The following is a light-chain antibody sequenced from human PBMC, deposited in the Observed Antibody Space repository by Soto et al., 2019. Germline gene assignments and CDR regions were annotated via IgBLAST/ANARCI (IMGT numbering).Light chain of an antibody. CDR2: RNN. Sequence: QSVLTQPPSVSGAPGQRVTSSCTGSSSNIGAGYEVHWYQQLPGTAPKLLIYRNNNRPSGVPDRFSGSKSGTSASLAITGLQAEDEADYYCQSYDSSLSALYVFGTGTKVTVL. CDR1: SSNIGAGYE. V-gene: IGLV1-40*01. J-gene: IGLJ1*01. CDR3: QSYDSSLSALYV.